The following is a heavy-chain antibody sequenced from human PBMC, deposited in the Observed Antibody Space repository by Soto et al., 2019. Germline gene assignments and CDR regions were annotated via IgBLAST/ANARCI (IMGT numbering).Heavy chain of an antibody. CDR2: INTSGERT. V-gene: IGHV3-23*01. Sequence: EVQLLESGGGLVQPGGSLRLSCAASGFTFSSYALTWVRQAPGKGLEWVSVINTSGERTYHADSVKGRFTISRDKSKNTLYLQMNSLRAEDTAVYYCARGGMTTVPLEHWGQGTLVSVSS. J-gene: IGHJ1*01. D-gene: IGHD4-17*01. CDR3: ARGGMTTVPLEH. CDR1: GFTFSSYA.